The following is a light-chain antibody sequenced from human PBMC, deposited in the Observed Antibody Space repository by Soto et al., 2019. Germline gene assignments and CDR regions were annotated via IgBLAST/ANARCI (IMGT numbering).Light chain of an antibody. CDR3: QQYGNSWT. J-gene: IGKJ1*01. CDR2: GAS. Sequence: EIVLTQSPGTLSLSPGERATLSCRASQSVSSSYSAWYQQKPGQPPRLLIYGASTRATGIPDRFSGSGSGTDFARTISRLEPEDFAVYYCQQYGNSWTFGQGIKVEIK. CDR1: QSVSSSY. V-gene: IGKV3-20*01.